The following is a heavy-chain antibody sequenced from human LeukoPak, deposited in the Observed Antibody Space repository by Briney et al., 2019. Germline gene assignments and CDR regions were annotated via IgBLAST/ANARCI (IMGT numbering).Heavy chain of an antibody. CDR2: IIPIFGTA. CDR3: ARDESYGDYNNWFDP. V-gene: IGHV1-69*01. J-gene: IGHJ5*02. D-gene: IGHD4-17*01. CDR1: GGTFSSYA. Sequence: SVKVSCKASGGTFSSYAISWVRQAPGQGLEWMGGIIPIFGTANYAQKFQGRVTITADESTSTAYMELSSLRSEDMAVYYCARDESYGDYNNWFDPWGQGTLVTVSS.